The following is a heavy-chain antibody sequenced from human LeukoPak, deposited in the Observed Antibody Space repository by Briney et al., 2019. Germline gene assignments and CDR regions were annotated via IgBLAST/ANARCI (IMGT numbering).Heavy chain of an antibody. Sequence: GGSLRLSCAASGFTFSSYAMHGVRQAPGKGLEWVAVISYDGSNKYYADSVKGRFTISRDNSKNTLYLQMNSLRAEDTAVYYCARDPSSSRARYGMDVWGKGTTATASS. V-gene: IGHV3-30*04. D-gene: IGHD6-13*01. CDR3: ARDPSSSRARYGMDV. CDR2: ISYDGSNK. CDR1: GFTFSSYA. J-gene: IGHJ6*04.